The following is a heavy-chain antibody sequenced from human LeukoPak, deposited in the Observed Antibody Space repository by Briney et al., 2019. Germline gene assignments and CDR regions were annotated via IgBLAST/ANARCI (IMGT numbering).Heavy chain of an antibody. CDR2: ISAYNGNT. D-gene: IGHD4-23*01. CDR1: GYTFTSYG. Sequence: ASVKSSSKASGYTFTSYGITGGQQAPEQGLEWMGWISAYNGNTNYAQKLQGRVTMTTDTSTSTAYTELRSLRSDDTAVYYCARDFGGNDDYWGQGTLVTVSS. J-gene: IGHJ4*02. V-gene: IGHV1-18*01. CDR3: ARDFGGNDDY.